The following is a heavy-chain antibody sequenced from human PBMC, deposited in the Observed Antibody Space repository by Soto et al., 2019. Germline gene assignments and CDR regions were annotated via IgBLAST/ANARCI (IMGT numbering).Heavy chain of an antibody. CDR1: GFTFSSYA. CDR3: ARDAQDPSYWYFDL. CDR2: ISYDGRNK. J-gene: IGHJ2*01. Sequence: QVQLVESGGGVVQPGRSLRLSCAASGFTFSSYAMHWVRQAPGKGLEWAAVISYDGRNKYYADSVKGRFTISRDNSKNTLFLQMNSLRTEDTGVYYCARDAQDPSYWYFDLWGRGTLVTVSS. V-gene: IGHV3-30*04.